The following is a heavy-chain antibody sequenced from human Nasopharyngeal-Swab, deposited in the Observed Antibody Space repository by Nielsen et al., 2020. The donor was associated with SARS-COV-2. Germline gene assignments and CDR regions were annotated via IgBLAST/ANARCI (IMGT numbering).Heavy chain of an antibody. CDR1: GGTFSSYA. J-gene: IGHJ3*02. CDR3: GSYSESIDDAFDI. V-gene: IGHV1-69*13. Sequence: SVKVSCKASGGTFSSYAISWVRQAPGQGLEWMGGIIPIFGTANYAQKFQGRVTITADESTSTDYMELSSLRSEDTAVYYCGSYSESIDDAFDIWGQGTMVTVSS. CDR2: IIPIFGTA. D-gene: IGHD6-6*01.